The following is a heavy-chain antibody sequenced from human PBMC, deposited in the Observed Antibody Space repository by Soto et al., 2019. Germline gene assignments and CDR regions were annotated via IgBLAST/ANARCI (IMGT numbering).Heavy chain of an antibody. CDR1: GFTFSHYE. D-gene: IGHD2-2*01. Sequence: EVQLVESGGTLVQPGGSLRLSCAASGFTFSHYEMNWVRQAPGKGLEWLSSISSSATTIYYADSVRGRFTISRDNAKESLYLQMNSLRAEDSAVYYCARTYCSTTSCHNSDYWGRGTLVTVSS. CDR2: ISSSATTI. CDR3: ARTYCSTTSCHNSDY. V-gene: IGHV3-48*03. J-gene: IGHJ4*02.